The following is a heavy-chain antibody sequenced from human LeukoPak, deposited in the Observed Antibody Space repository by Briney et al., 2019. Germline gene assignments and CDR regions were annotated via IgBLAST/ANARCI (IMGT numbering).Heavy chain of an antibody. CDR2: INPNSGGT. J-gene: IGHJ4*02. D-gene: IGHD7-27*01. Sequence: GASVKVSCRTSGYTFTGYHIHWVRQAPGQGLERMGWINPNSGGTRYAQRFQGRVTLTRDTSISLAYMELSGLRSDDTAVYYCARDVSPNWGSYFDYWGQGTLVTASS. V-gene: IGHV1-2*02. CDR3: ARDVSPNWGSYFDY. CDR1: GYTFTGYH.